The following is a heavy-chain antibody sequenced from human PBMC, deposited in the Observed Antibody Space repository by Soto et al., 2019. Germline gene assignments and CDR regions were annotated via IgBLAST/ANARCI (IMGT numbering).Heavy chain of an antibody. CDR3: AKITSYYYDSSGYY. Sequence: VQLLESGGGLVQPGGSLRLSFAASGFTFSSYAMSWVRQAPGKGLEWVSAISGSGGSTYYADSVKGRFTISRDNSKNTLYLQMNSLRAEDTAVYYCAKITSYYYDSSGYYWGQGTLVTVSS. CDR2: ISGSGGST. V-gene: IGHV3-23*01. D-gene: IGHD3-22*01. J-gene: IGHJ4*02. CDR1: GFTFSSYA.